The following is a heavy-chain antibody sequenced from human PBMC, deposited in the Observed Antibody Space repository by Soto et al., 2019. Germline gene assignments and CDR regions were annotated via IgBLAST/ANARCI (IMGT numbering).Heavy chain of an antibody. CDR1: GFTVSNNY. D-gene: IGHD3-22*01. J-gene: IGHJ4*02. CDR3: AREAIIVIAAPEYYFDY. CDR2: IYTGGDT. Sequence: EVQLVESGGDLVQPGGSLRLSCAASGFTVSNNYMSWVRQAPGKGLEWVSVIYTGGDTNYADSVKGRFTISRDSSKNTLYLQMDSLRAEDTAVYYCAREAIIVIAAPEYYFDYWGQGTLVTVSS. V-gene: IGHV3-66*01.